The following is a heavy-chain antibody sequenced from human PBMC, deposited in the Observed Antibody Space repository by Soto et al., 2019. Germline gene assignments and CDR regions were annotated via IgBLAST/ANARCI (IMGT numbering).Heavy chain of an antibody. Sequence: QVQLVQSGAEVKKPGASVKVSCKASGYTFTSYGISWVRQAPGQGLEWMGWISAYNGNTNYAQKLQGRVTMTTDTSTSTAYMELRSLRSDDTAVYYCARAKPKGWKVVTASYYYYGMDVWGQGTTVTVSS. D-gene: IGHD2-21*02. CDR3: ARAKPKGWKVVTASYYYYGMDV. CDR1: GYTFTSYG. J-gene: IGHJ6*02. CDR2: ISAYNGNT. V-gene: IGHV1-18*01.